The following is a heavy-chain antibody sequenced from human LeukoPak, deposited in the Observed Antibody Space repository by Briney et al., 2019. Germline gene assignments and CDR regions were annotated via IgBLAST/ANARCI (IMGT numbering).Heavy chain of an antibody. CDR3: ATQQRYGLDV. V-gene: IGHV3-30*03. CDR1: GFTFSRHG. J-gene: IGHJ6*02. D-gene: IGHD6-13*01. CDR2: ISNDGSRK. Sequence: GGSLRLSCAPSGFTFSRHGMHWVRQAPGKGLEWVAIISNDGSRKYYAHSVEGRFTISRDNSKNTLYLQMDSLRAEDTAVYYCATQQRYGLDVWGQGTTVTVSS.